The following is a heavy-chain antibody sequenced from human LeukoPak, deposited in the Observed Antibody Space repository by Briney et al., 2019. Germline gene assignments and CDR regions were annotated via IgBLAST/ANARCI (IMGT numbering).Heavy chain of an antibody. CDR1: GFTFSSYG. D-gene: IGHD2-15*01. Sequence: GGSLRLSCAASGFTFSSYGMHWVRQAPGKGLEWVAVISYDGSNEYYADSVKSRFTISRDNSKNTLYLQMNSLRAEDTAVYYCAKDKYCSGGSCVDYWGQGTLVTVSS. V-gene: IGHV3-30*18. CDR2: ISYDGSNE. J-gene: IGHJ4*02. CDR3: AKDKYCSGGSCVDY.